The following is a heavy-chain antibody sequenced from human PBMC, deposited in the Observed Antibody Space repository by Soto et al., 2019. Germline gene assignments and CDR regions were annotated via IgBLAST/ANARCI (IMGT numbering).Heavy chain of an antibody. CDR1: GGTFSSYA. CDR2: IIPIFGTA. V-gene: IGHV1-69*01. CDR3: ARGGRAYYYYYYGMDV. J-gene: IGHJ6*02. Sequence: QVQLVQSGAEVKKPGSSVKVSCKASGGTFSSYAISWVRQAPGQGLEWMGGIIPIFGTANYAQKFQGRVTITADESTGTAYMELGSLRSEDTAVYYCARGGRAYYYYYYGMDVWGQGTTVTVSS.